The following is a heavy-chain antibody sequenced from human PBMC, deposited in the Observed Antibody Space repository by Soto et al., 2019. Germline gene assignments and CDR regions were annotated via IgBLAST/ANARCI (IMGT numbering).Heavy chain of an antibody. J-gene: IGHJ4*02. Sequence: GGSLRLSCAASGFAFSHYEMNWVRQAPGKGLEWVSYISSSDSTIYYADSVKGRFTISRDNAKNSLYLQMNSLRAEDTAVYYCARGPPLDYWGQGTLVTVSS. CDR3: ARGPPLDY. V-gene: IGHV3-48*03. CDR1: GFAFSHYE. CDR2: ISSSDSTI.